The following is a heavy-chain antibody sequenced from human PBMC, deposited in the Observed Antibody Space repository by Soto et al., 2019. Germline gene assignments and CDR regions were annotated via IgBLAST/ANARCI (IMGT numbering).Heavy chain of an antibody. D-gene: IGHD3-3*02. CDR1: GYTFSGYY. CDR3: ARSLLKVILPLGY. Sequence: QVQLVQSGAEVKKPGASVKVSCKASGYTFSGYYMHWVRQAPGQGLEWMGLINTLSGATSFPRQFQGRFAMSRDTAIDTAFMGVSRLTSDDTPLYYCARSLLKVILPLGYWGQGTLVSVSS. V-gene: IGHV1-2*02. CDR2: INTLSGAT. J-gene: IGHJ4*02.